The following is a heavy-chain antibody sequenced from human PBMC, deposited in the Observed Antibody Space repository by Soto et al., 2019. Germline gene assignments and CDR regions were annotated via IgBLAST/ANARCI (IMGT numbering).Heavy chain of an antibody. CDR2: ISSSSSYI. J-gene: IGHJ6*03. CDR1: GFTFSSYS. D-gene: IGHD3-10*01. V-gene: IGHV3-21*01. Sequence: GGSLRLSCAASGFTFSSYSMNWVRQAPGKGLEWVSSISSSSSYIYYADSVKGRFTISRDNAKNSLYLQMNSLRAEDTAVYYCARDITMVRERGQSEAYYYMDVWGKGTTVTVSS. CDR3: ARDITMVRERGQSEAYYYMDV.